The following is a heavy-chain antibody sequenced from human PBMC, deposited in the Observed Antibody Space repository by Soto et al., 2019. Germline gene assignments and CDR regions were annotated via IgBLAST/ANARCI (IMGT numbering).Heavy chain of an antibody. Sequence: PGGSLRLSCAASGFTFSGYWMGWVRQAPGKGLEWVASIMKDGGEKKYVDSVRGRFTISRDNVQNSLFLQMDSLRVEDTAVYYCARDRDYYKAVSWGQGTLVTVS. V-gene: IGHV3-7*01. CDR3: ARDRDYYKAVS. D-gene: IGHD3-10*01. J-gene: IGHJ5*01. CDR2: IMKDGGEK. CDR1: GFTFSGYW.